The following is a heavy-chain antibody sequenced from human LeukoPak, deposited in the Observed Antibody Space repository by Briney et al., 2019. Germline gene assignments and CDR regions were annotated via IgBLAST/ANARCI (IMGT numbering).Heavy chain of an antibody. V-gene: IGHV3-21*01. D-gene: IGHD2-2*01. J-gene: IGHJ3*02. Sequence: PGGSLRLSCAASGFTFSSYSMNWVRQAPGKGLEWVSSISSGSSYIYYADSVKGRFTISRDNAKNSLYLQMNSLRAEDTAVYYCARPLSGYCSSTSCYRKSQAFDIWGQGTMVTVSS. CDR1: GFTFSSYS. CDR3: ARPLSGYCSSTSCYRKSQAFDI. CDR2: ISSGSSYI.